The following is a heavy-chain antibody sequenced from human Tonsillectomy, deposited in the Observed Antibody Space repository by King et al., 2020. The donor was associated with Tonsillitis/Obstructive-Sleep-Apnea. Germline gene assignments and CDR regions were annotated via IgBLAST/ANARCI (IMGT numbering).Heavy chain of an antibody. CDR1: GGSISSYY. Sequence: VQLQESGPGLVKPSETLSLTCTVSGGSISSYYWSWIRQPPGKGLEWIGYIYYSGSTNSNPSLRSRVTISVDTSKNQFSLKLSSVTAADTAVYYCARDIVLEAGGDAFDIWGQGTMVTVSS. V-gene: IGHV4-59*01. CDR2: IYYSGST. D-gene: IGHD2-21*01. J-gene: IGHJ3*02. CDR3: ARDIVLEAGGDAFDI.